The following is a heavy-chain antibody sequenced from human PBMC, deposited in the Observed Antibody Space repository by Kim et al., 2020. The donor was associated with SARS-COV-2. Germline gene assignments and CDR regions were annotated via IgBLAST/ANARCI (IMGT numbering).Heavy chain of an antibody. Sequence: ASVKVSCKASGYTFTSYAMNWVRQAPGQGLEWMGWINTNTGNPTYAQGFTGRFVFSLDTSVSTAYLQISSLKAEDTAVYYCARGGTTVTTDADYYYGMDVWGQGTTVTVSS. V-gene: IGHV7-4-1*02. D-gene: IGHD4-17*01. J-gene: IGHJ6*02. CDR2: INTNTGNP. CDR3: ARGGTTVTTDADYYYGMDV. CDR1: GYTFTSYA.